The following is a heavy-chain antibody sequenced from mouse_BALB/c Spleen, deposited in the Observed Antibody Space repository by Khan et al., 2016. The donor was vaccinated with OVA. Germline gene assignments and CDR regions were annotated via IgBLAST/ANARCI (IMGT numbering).Heavy chain of an antibody. CDR3: TSRHNTYAWLAY. CDR2: ISSGSNTI. D-gene: IGHD1-1*01. Sequence: EVELVESGGGLVQPGGSRKLSCAASGFTFSNFGMHWVRQDPEKGLEWVAYISSGSNTIYYADSVKGRFTIYRDNPENTLFLQMTSLRSEDTAIYYCTSRHNTYAWLAYWGQGTLVTVSS. J-gene: IGHJ3*01. CDR1: GFTFSNFG. V-gene: IGHV5-17*02.